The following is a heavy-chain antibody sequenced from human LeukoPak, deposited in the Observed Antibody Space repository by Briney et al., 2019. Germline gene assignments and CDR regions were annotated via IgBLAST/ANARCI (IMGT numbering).Heavy chain of an antibody. CDR1: GYSFSSYW. CDR3: ARASRDGHNQNFDH. J-gene: IGHJ4*02. CDR2: IYPGGSET. D-gene: IGHD5-24*01. Sequence: GESLKISCKGLGYSFSSYWSAWVRQRPGKGLEWMGIIYPGGSETRYDPSFEGQVTISADRSTSTAYLQWSSLRASDTAMYHCARASRDGHNQNFDHWGQGTLVSVSS. V-gene: IGHV5-51*01.